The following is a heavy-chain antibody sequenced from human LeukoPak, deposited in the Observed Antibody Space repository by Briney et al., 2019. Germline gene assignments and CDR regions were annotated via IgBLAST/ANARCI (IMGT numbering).Heavy chain of an antibody. D-gene: IGHD3-3*01. CDR1: GITFGKYG. CDR3: TTTYYDFWSGPLGHFFDH. V-gene: IGHV3-49*04. Sequence: GGSLRLSCSISGITFGKYGLSWVRQAPGKGLEWVAFIRSNAYGGTTEYAASVKGRFSISRDESKNIGYLQMNSLKTEDTAVYYCTTTYYDFWSGPLGHFFDHWGQGTLVAVSS. CDR2: IRSNAYGGTT. J-gene: IGHJ4*02.